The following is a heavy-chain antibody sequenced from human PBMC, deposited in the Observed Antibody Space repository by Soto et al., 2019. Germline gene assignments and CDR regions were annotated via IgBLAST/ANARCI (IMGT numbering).Heavy chain of an antibody. V-gene: IGHV3-23*01. CDR1: GFTFSSYA. Sequence: GGSLRLSCAASGFTFSSYAMSWVRQAPGKGLEWVSASSGSGGSTYYADSVKGRFTISRDNSKNTLYLQINSLRAEDTAVYSCAQALPPSYDSSGPFDSWGQGTLVTVS. D-gene: IGHD3-22*01. CDR3: AQALPPSYDSSGPFDS. CDR2: SSGSGGST. J-gene: IGHJ4*02.